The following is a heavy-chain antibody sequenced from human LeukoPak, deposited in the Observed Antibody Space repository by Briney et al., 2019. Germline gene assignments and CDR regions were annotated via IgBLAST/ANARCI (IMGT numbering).Heavy chain of an antibody. CDR3: ARLGGNWNYDIWFDP. D-gene: IGHD1-7*01. CDR1: GYTFTSYG. Sequence: ASVKVSCKASGYTFTSYGISWVRQAPGQGLEWMGWISAYNGNTNYAQKLQGRVTMTTDTSTSTAYMELRSPRSDDTAVYYCARLGGNWNYDIWFDPWGQGTLVTVSS. CDR2: ISAYNGNT. V-gene: IGHV1-18*01. J-gene: IGHJ5*02.